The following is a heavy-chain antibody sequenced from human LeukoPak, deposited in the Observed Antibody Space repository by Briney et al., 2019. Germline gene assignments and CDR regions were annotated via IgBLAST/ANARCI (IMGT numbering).Heavy chain of an antibody. Sequence: SETLSLTCAVYGGSFSGYYWSWIRQPPGKGLEWIGEINHSGSTNYNPSLKSRVTISVDTSKNQFSLKLSSVTAADTAVYYCARTTYQWHEKYYFDYWGQGTLVTVSS. V-gene: IGHV4-34*01. CDR1: GGSFSGYY. CDR3: ARTTYQWHEKYYFDY. J-gene: IGHJ4*02. CDR2: INHSGST. D-gene: IGHD6-19*01.